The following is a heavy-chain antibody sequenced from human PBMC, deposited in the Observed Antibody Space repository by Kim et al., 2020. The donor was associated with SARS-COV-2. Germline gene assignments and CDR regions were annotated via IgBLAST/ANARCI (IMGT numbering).Heavy chain of an antibody. CDR1: GFTFSGSA. D-gene: IGHD6-19*01. V-gene: IGHV3-73*01. CDR2: IRSKANSYAT. J-gene: IGHJ6*02. CDR3: TTRPPAIAVAGNPNNYGMDV. Sequence: GGSLRLSCAASGFTFSGSAMHWVRQASGKGLEWVGRIRSKANSYATAYAASVKGRFTISRDDSKNTAYLQMNSLKTEDTAVYYCTTRPPAIAVAGNPNNYGMDVWGQGTTVTVSS.